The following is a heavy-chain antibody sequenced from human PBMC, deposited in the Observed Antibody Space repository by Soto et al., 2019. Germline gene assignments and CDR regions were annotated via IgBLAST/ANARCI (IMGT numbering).Heavy chain of an antibody. CDR1: GFTFTSFW. V-gene: IGHV3-74*01. D-gene: IGHD6-25*01. CDR2: INGDGSNT. Sequence: EVQLVESGGGLVQPGGSLRLSCAVSGFTFTSFWMYWVRQAPGKGLMWVSRINGDGSNTVYADSVKGRFTISRDNARNTAYLQVNSLTAEDTAVYYCAGSTSSARLDDGGQGSLVTVSS. J-gene: IGHJ4*02. CDR3: AGSTSSARLDD.